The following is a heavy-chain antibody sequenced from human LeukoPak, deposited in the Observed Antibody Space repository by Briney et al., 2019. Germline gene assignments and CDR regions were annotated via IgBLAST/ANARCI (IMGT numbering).Heavy chain of an antibody. CDR2: IYSSGST. Sequence: SETLSLTCTVSGGSLNNYYWSWIRKPPGKRLEWIGNIYSSGSTNYNPSLKSRVTMSVDTSKNQFSLKLSSVTAADTAVYYCATSSSWYSSYWGQGTLVTVSS. CDR1: GGSLNNYY. D-gene: IGHD6-13*01. CDR3: ATSSSWYSSY. V-gene: IGHV4-59*12. J-gene: IGHJ4*02.